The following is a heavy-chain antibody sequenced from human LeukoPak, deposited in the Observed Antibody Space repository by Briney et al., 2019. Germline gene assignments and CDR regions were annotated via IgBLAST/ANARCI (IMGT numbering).Heavy chain of an antibody. J-gene: IGHJ4*02. CDR3: QRGYSYGSFDY. Sequence: SETLSLTCAVSGYSISSGYYWGWIRQPPGKGLEWIGSIYHSGSTYYDPSLKSRVTISVDTSKNQFSLKLSSVTAADTAVYYCQRGYSYGSFDYWGQGTLVTVSS. CDR2: IYHSGST. CDR1: GYSISSGYY. D-gene: IGHD5-18*01. V-gene: IGHV4-38-2*01.